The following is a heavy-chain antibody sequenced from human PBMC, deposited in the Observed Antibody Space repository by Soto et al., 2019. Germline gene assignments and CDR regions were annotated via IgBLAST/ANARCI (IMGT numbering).Heavy chain of an antibody. CDR1: GFTFGSYG. CDR2: ISNDGTDK. CDR3: AKGAHDTPMDFILGR. J-gene: IGHJ4*02. Sequence: QVQLVESGGGVVQPGRSLRLSCAVSGFTFGSYGMHWVRQAPGKGLEWVAVISNDGTDKYYGDSVKGRFTISRDNSRNTLFLQVDSLRVEDTAVYYCAKGAHDTPMDFILGRWGQGTLVTVTS. D-gene: IGHD5-18*01. V-gene: IGHV3-30*18.